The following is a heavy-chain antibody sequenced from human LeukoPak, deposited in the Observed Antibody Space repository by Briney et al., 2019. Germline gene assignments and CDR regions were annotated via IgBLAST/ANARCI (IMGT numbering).Heavy chain of an antibody. CDR1: GCTISSYY. D-gene: IGHD3-3*01. J-gene: IGHJ5*02. CDR3: ARAHFTIFGVVIGSLWFDP. CDR2: IYYSGST. V-gene: IGHV4-59*01. Sequence: SETLSLTCTASGCTISSYYWSWIRQPPGKGLEWIGYIYYSGSTNYNPSLKSRVTISVDTSRNQFSLQLSSVTAADTAVYYCARAHFTIFGVVIGSLWFDPWGQGTLVTVSS.